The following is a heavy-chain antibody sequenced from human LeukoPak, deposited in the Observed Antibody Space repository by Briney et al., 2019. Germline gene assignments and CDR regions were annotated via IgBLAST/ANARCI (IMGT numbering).Heavy chain of an antibody. Sequence: GGSLRLSCAASGFTFSSYGMSWVRQAPGKGLEWVSAISGSGGSTYYADSVKGRFTISRDNSKNTLYLQMNSLRAEDTAVYYCAKPPTSYYYGSGSYSPYYFDYWGQGTLVTVSS. D-gene: IGHD3-10*01. CDR2: ISGSGGST. J-gene: IGHJ4*02. V-gene: IGHV3-23*01. CDR3: AKPPTSYYYGSGSYSPYYFDY. CDR1: GFTFSSYG.